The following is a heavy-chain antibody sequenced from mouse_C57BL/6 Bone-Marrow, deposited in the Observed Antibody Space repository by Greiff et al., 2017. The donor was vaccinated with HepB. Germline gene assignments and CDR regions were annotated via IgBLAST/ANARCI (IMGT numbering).Heavy chain of an antibody. J-gene: IGHJ2*01. CDR1: GYTFTSYG. CDR2: IYPRSGNT. V-gene: IGHV1-81*01. CDR3: ARGHYGILFDY. Sequence: VQLQQSGAELARPGASVKLSCKASGYTFTSYGISWVKQRTGQGLEWIGEIYPRSGNTYYNEKFKGKATLTADKSSSTAYMELCSLTSEDSAVYFCARGHYGILFDYWGQGTTLTVSS. D-gene: IGHD2-1*01.